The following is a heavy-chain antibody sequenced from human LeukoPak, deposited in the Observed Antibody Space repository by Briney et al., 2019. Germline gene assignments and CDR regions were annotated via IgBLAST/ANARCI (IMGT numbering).Heavy chain of an antibody. D-gene: IGHD6-19*01. J-gene: IGHJ5*02. CDR3: AREAEQWLVGWFDP. CDR1: GGSISSGSYY. Sequence: PSETLSLXCTVSGGSISSGSYYWSWSRQPAGKGLEWIGRIYTSGSTNYNPSLKSRVTISVDTSKNQFSLKLSSVTAADTAVYYCAREAEQWLVGWFDPWGQGTLVTVSS. V-gene: IGHV4-61*02. CDR2: IYTSGST.